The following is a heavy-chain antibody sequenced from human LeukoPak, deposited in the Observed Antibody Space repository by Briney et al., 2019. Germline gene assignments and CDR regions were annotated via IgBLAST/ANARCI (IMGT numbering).Heavy chain of an antibody. CDR3: ARDDSDSSGWYNWFDP. Sequence: SETLSLTCTVSGGSISSGSYYWSWIRQPPGKGLEWIGYIYYSGSTNYNPSLKSRVTISVDTSKNQFSLKLSSVTAADTAVYYCARDDSDSSGWYNWFDPWGQGTLVTVSS. CDR2: IYYSGST. CDR1: GGSISSGSYY. V-gene: IGHV4-61*01. D-gene: IGHD6-19*01. J-gene: IGHJ5*02.